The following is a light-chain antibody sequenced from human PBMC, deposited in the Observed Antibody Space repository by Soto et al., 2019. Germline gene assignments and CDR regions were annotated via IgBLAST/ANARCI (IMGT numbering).Light chain of an antibody. V-gene: IGLV1-40*01. J-gene: IGLJ1*01. CDR2: GNS. CDR3: QSYDSSLSGRYV. CDR1: SSNIGAGYD. Sequence: LTQPPAVSGAPGQRVTISCTGSSSNIGAGYDVHWYQQLPGTAPKLLIYGNSNRPSGVPDRFSGSKSGTSASLAITGLQAEDEADYYCQSYDSSLSGRYVFGTGTKVT.